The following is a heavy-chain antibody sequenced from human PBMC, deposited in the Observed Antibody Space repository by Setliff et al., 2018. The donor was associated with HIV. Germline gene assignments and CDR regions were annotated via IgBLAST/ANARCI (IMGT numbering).Heavy chain of an antibody. Sequence: GGSLRLSCAGSGFPFNKYWMTWVRQAPGKGLEWVANIKEDGSARYYVDSVKGRFTVSRDNAKNSLFLQMNSLSVEDTAVYYCARKAAALDYWGRGTLVTVSS. V-gene: IGHV3-7*01. J-gene: IGHJ4*01. CDR1: GFPFNKYW. D-gene: IGHD6-13*01. CDR2: IKEDGSAR. CDR3: ARKAAALDY.